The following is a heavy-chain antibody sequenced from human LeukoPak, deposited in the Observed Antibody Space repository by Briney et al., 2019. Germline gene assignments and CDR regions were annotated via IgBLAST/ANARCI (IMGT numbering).Heavy chain of an antibody. CDR3: ARQRYFNY. CDR2: IYSGST. V-gene: IGHV4-59*08. J-gene: IGHJ4*02. CDR1: GGSISGYY. Sequence: SETLSLTCTVSGGSISGYYWSWIRQPPGKGLEWIWYIYSGSTNYNPSLNSRVTISVDTSKNQFSLKLSSVTAADTAVYYCARQRYFNYWGQGTLVTVSS.